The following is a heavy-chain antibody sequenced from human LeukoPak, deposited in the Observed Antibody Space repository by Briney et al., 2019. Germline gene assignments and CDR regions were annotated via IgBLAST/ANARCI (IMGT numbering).Heavy chain of an antibody. CDR1: GFTFSSYG. CDR2: IWYDGSNK. V-gene: IGHV3-33*01. Sequence: GGSLPLSCAASGFTFSSYGMHWGRQAPGKGLEWVAVIWYDGSNKYYAVSVKGRFTISRDNSKNTLYLQMNSLRAEDTAVYYCASSSAWYEPIDYWGEGTLVTVSS. CDR3: ASSSAWYEPIDY. D-gene: IGHD6-19*01. J-gene: IGHJ4*02.